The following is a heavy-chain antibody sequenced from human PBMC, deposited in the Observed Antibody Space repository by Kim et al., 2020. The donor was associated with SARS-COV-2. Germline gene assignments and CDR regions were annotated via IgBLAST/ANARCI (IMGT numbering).Heavy chain of an antibody. CDR2: IYYSGST. J-gene: IGHJ6*02. CDR1: GGSVSSGSYY. Sequence: SETLSLTCTVSGGSVSSGSYYWSWIRQPPGKGLEWIGYIYYSGSTNYNPSLKSRVTISVDTSKNQFSLKLSSVTAADTAVYYCARDGRGVLHCTNGVCYVRYGMDVWGQGTTVTVSS. D-gene: IGHD2-8*01. CDR3: ARDGRGVLHCTNGVCYVRYGMDV. V-gene: IGHV4-61*01.